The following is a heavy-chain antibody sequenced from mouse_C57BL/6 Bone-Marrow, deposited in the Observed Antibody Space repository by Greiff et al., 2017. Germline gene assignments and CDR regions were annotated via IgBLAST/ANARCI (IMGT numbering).Heavy chain of an antibody. J-gene: IGHJ4*01. CDR2: ISNLAYSI. D-gene: IGHD1-1*01. V-gene: IGHV5-15*01. Sequence: EVKLVESGGGLVQPGGSLKLSCAASGFTFSDYGMAWVRQAPRKGPEWVAFISNLAYSIYYADPVTGRFPISRENAKNTLYLEMSSLRSEDTAMYYCAGHSTVVATSNAMDYWGQGTSGTVSS. CDR1: GFTFSDYG. CDR3: AGHSTVVATSNAMDY.